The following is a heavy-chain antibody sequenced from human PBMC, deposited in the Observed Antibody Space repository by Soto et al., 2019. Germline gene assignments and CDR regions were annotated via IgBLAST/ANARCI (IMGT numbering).Heavy chain of an antibody. CDR3: ASNYYDSLNYYGMDV. J-gene: IGHJ6*02. CDR1: GFTFSSYS. CDR2: ISSSSSYI. V-gene: IGHV3-21*01. Sequence: GGSLRLSCAASGFTFSSYSMNWVRLAPGKGLEWVSSISSSSSYIYYADSVKGRFTISRDNAKNSLYLQMNSLRAEDTAVYYCASNYYDSLNYYGMDVWGQGTTVTVSS. D-gene: IGHD3-22*01.